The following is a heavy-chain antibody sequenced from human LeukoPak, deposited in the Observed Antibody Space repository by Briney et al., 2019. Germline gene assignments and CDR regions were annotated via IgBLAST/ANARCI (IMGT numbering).Heavy chain of an antibody. V-gene: IGHV1-18*01. CDR3: ARRPLSYCSSTSCYPSGYYYYMDV. J-gene: IGHJ6*03. CDR2: ISASNGNT. D-gene: IGHD2-2*01. CDR1: GYTFTSYG. Sequence: ASVKVSCEASGYTFTSYGISWVRQAPGQGLEWMGWISASNGNTNYAQKFQGRVSLTTDTSTSTAYMELRSLRSDDTAVYYCARRPLSYCSSTSCYPSGYYYYMDVWGKGTTVTISS.